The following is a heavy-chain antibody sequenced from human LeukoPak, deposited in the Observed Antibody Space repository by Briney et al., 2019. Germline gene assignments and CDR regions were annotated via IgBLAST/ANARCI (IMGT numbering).Heavy chain of an antibody. D-gene: IGHD6-13*01. J-gene: IGHJ4*02. CDR3: AREEYDRYSSSWRHFDY. CDR2: IKQDGSEK. Sequence: GGSLRLSCAASGFTFSSYWMSWVRQAPGKGLKWVANIKQDGSEKYYVDSVKGRFTISRDNAKNSLYLQMNSLRAEDTAVYYCAREEYDRYSSSWRHFDYWGQGTLVTVSS. CDR1: GFTFSSYW. V-gene: IGHV3-7*01.